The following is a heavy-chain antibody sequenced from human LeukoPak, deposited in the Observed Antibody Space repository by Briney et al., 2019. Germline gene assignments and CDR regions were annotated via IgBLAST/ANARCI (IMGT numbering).Heavy chain of an antibody. CDR1: GFTFSSYG. D-gene: IGHD3-16*01. J-gene: IGHJ5*02. V-gene: IGHV3-23*01. Sequence: GGSLRLSCAASGFTFSSYGMSWVRQAPGKGLEWVSGISGSGGYTYYADSVKGRFTISRDNSKNTLYLQMNSLRAEDTAVYYCAKDDNYIRFLSWGQGTLVTVSS. CDR2: ISGSGGYT. CDR3: AKDDNYIRFLS.